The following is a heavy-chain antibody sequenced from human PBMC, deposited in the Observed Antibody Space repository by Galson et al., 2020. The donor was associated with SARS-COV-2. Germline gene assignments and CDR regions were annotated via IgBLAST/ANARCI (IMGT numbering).Heavy chain of an antibody. D-gene: IGHD3-10*01. J-gene: IGHJ4*02. Sequence: SETLSLTCNVSGGSFSTYYWSWIRQPAGKGLEWIGRIYTSGNTNYNPSLKSRVTMSLDTSRNHLSLNLSSVTAADTAVYYCAREYGSGRSLDYWGQGTLVTVSS. CDR3: AREYGSGRSLDY. CDR1: GGSFSTYY. V-gene: IGHV4-4*07. CDR2: IYTSGNT.